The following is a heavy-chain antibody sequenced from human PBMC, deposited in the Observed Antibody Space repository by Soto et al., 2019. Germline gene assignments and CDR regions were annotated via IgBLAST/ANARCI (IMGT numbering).Heavy chain of an antibody. CDR1: GGSISSSSYY. V-gene: IGHV4-39*01. D-gene: IGHD6-13*01. J-gene: IGHJ5*02. CDR2: IYYSGST. CDR3: ARLASSWYLGWFDP. Sequence: QLQLQESGPGLVKPSETLSLTCTVSGGSISSSSYYWGWIRQPPGKGLEWIGSIYYSGSTYYNPSLKSRVTTAVATSKNQFSLKLSSVTAADTAVYYCARLASSWYLGWFDPWGQGTLVTVSS.